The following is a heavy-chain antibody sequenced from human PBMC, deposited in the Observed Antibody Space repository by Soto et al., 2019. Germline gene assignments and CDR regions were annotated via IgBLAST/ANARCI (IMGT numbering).Heavy chain of an antibody. Sequence: GSLRLSCAASGFTFSSYAMSWVFQARVKGLEWVSAISGSGGSTYYADSVKGRFTISRDNSKNTLYLQMNSLRAEDTAVYYCAKDTGYDFWSGYYYYWGQGTLVTVSS. CDR3: AKDTGYDFWSGYYYY. CDR1: GFTFSSYA. V-gene: IGHV3-23*01. J-gene: IGHJ4*02. CDR2: ISGSGGST. D-gene: IGHD3-3*01.